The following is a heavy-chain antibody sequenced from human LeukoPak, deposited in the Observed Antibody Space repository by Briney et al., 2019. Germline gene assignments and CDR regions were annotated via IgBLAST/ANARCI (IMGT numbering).Heavy chain of an antibody. CDR1: GFTFSDYY. CDR3: ARGIGKDAFDI. D-gene: IGHD2-15*01. CDR2: ISSSSSYT. J-gene: IGHJ3*02. Sequence: GGSLRLSCAASGFTFSDYYMSWIRQAPGKGLEWVSYISSSSSYTNYADSVKGRFTISRDNAKNSLYLQMNSLRAEDTAVYYCARGIGKDAFDIWGQGTMVTVSS. V-gene: IGHV3-11*06.